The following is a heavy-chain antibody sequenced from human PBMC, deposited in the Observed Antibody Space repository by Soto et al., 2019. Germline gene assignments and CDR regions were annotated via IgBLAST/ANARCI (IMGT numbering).Heavy chain of an antibody. CDR3: AKGSNGGSFDY. V-gene: IGHV3-9*01. CDR1: GFTFDDYA. D-gene: IGHD2-15*01. Sequence: EVQLVESGGGLVQPGRSLRLSCAASGFTFDDYAMHWVRQAPGKGLEWVSGISWNSGSIGYADSVKGRFTISRDNAKNSLYLQMNSLRAADTASYYCAKGSNGGSFDYWGQGTLVTVSS. CDR2: ISWNSGSI. J-gene: IGHJ4*02.